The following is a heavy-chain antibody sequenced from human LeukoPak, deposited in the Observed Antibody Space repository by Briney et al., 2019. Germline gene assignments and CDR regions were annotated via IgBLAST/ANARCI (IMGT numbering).Heavy chain of an antibody. Sequence: GASVKVSCKASGYTFTSYGISWVRQAHGQGLEWMGWISAYNGNTNYAQKLQGRVTMTTDTSTSTAYMELGSLRSDDTAVYYCASNSGSYPGDAFDIWGQGTMVTVSS. CDR1: GYTFTSYG. CDR3: ASNSGSYPGDAFDI. J-gene: IGHJ3*02. V-gene: IGHV1-18*01. CDR2: ISAYNGNT. D-gene: IGHD1-26*01.